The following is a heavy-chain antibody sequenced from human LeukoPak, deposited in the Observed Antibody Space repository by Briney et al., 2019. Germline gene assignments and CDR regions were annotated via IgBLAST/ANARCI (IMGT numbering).Heavy chain of an antibody. CDR3: AKQYSSSFLDWFDP. CDR1: GFTFSSYA. V-gene: IGHV3-23*01. CDR2: MSRSGAST. Sequence: PRASLRLSCAASGFTFSSYAMSWVRQAPGKGLEWFSAMSRSGASTYYADSVKGRFTISRDNSKNTLYLEMNSLRAEDTAVYYCAKQYSSSFLDWFDPWGQGTLVTVSS. D-gene: IGHD6-6*01. J-gene: IGHJ5*02.